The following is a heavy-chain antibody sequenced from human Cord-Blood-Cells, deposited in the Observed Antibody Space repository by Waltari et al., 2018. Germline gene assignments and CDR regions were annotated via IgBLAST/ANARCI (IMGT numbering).Heavy chain of an antibody. CDR3: ARRGYDDAFDI. CDR2: MYYSGST. J-gene: IGHJ3*02. CDR1: GASLSSGGYY. Sequence: QVQLQESGAGLVKPSQTLSLTCTVSGASLSSGGYYGSWIRQHPGKGLGWIGYMYYSGSTYYNPSLKSRVTISVDTSKNQFSLKLSSVTAADTAVYYCARRGYDDAFDIWGQGTMVTVSS. D-gene: IGHD5-12*01. V-gene: IGHV4-31*03.